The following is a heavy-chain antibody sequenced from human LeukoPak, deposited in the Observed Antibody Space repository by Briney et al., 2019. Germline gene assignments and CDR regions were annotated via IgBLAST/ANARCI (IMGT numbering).Heavy chain of an antibody. CDR1: GGSITNTDY. CDR2: VNLQGST. CDR3: AREGGPYRPLDY. J-gene: IGHJ4*02. V-gene: IGHV4-4*02. Sequence: PSETLSLTCGVSGGSITNTDYWTWVRQPPGKGLEWIGEVNLQGSTNYNPSLMGRVAISVDTSENHISLQLTSVTAADTAVYYCAREGGPYRPLDYSGQGTLVTVSS.